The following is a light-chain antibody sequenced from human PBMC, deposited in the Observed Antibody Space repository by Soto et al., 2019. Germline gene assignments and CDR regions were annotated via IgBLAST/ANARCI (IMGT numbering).Light chain of an antibody. V-gene: IGKV3-15*01. Sequence: EIVMTQSPATLSVSPGERATLSCRASQSVSSNLAWYQQKPGQAPRLLIYGASTRATGIPARFSGSGSGTEFTLTISSLQSEDFAVYYCQQRVNWPPTFGGGTKVEI. CDR3: QQRVNWPPT. CDR1: QSVSSN. J-gene: IGKJ4*01. CDR2: GAS.